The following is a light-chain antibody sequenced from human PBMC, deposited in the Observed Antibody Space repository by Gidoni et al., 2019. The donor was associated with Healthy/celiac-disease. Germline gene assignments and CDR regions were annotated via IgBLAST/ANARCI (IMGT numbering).Light chain of an antibody. CDR1: QNVSSY. Sequence: EIVLTHSPATLSLSPVERATLSCLASQNVSSYLPWYHQKPGQAPRLLIYDASNRATGIPARFSGSGSGTDFTLTISSLEPEDFAVYYCQQRSNWPPDLTFGGGTKVEIK. V-gene: IGKV3-11*01. J-gene: IGKJ4*01. CDR2: DAS. CDR3: QQRSNWPPDLT.